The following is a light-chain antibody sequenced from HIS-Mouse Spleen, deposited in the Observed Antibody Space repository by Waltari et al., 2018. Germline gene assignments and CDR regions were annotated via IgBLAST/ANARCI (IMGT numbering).Light chain of an antibody. Sequence: AIQLTQSPSSLSASAGDRVTITCRASQGISSALAWYQQKPGKAPKLLIYDASSLETVVPSRFSGSGSGTDFTLTISSLQPEDFAAYYCQQFNSYPALTFGGGTKVEIK. CDR1: QGISSA. V-gene: IGKV1-13*02. CDR2: DAS. CDR3: QQFNSYPALT. J-gene: IGKJ4*01.